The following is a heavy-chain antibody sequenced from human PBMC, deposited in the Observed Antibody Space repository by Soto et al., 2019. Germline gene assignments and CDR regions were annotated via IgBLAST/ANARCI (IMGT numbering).Heavy chain of an antibody. Sequence: GGSLRLSCAASGFTFSSYAMHWVRQAPGKGLEWVSGITSSGNKTYYADSVKGRFIISRDNSKNMLYLQMNSLRVEDTALYYCARDCASTSCSVWHYWGQGTLVTVSS. CDR2: ITSSGNKT. CDR3: ARDCASTSCSVWHY. D-gene: IGHD2-2*01. J-gene: IGHJ4*02. CDR1: GFTFSSYA. V-gene: IGHV3-23*01.